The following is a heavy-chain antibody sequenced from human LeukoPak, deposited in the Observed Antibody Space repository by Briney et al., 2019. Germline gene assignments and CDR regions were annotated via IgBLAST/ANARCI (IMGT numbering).Heavy chain of an antibody. J-gene: IGHJ5*02. CDR2: IYYSGST. D-gene: IGHD3-3*01. CDR1: GGSISSYY. V-gene: IGHV4-59*01. Sequence: SETLSLTCTVSGGSISSYYWSWIRQPPGKGLEWIGYIYYSGSTNYNPSLKSRVTISVDTSKNQFSLKLSSVTASDTAVYYCARIKYYDFWSGYSANWFDPWGPGTLVTVSS. CDR3: ARIKYYDFWSGYSANWFDP.